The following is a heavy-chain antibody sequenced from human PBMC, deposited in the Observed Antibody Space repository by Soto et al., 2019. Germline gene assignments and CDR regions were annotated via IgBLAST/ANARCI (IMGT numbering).Heavy chain of an antibody. V-gene: IGHV6-1*01. J-gene: IGHJ6*02. Sequence: PSQTLSLTCAISGDSVSSNSAAWNWIRQSPSRGLDWLGRTYYRSKWYNDYAVSVKSRITINPDTSKNQFSLQLNSVTPEDTAVYYCARSRVAEVVVRGVIIRLASDYYYYGMDVWGQGTTVTVSS. CDR1: GDSVSSNSAA. CDR2: TYYRSKWYN. D-gene: IGHD3-10*01. CDR3: ARSRVAEVVVRGVIIRLASDYYYYGMDV.